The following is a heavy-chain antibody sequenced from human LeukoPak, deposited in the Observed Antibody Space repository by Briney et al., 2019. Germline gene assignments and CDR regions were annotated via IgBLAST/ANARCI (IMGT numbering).Heavy chain of an antibody. J-gene: IGHJ6*02. Sequence: GGSLRLSCAASGFTFSSYAMSWVRQAPGKGLEWVSYISSSGSTIYYADSVKGRFTISRDNAKNSLYLQMNSLRAEDTAVYYCAREGNPIRILGYCSGGSCPHYYYYYGMDVWGQGTTVTVSS. CDR2: ISSSGSTI. V-gene: IGHV3-48*03. CDR1: GFTFSSYA. D-gene: IGHD2-15*01. CDR3: AREGNPIRILGYCSGGSCPHYYYYYGMDV.